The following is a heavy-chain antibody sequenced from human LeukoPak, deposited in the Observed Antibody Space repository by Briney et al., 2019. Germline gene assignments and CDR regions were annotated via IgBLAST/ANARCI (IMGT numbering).Heavy chain of an antibody. V-gene: IGHV3-21*01. Sequence: GGSLRLSCAASGFTFSSYSMNWVRQAPGKGLEWVSSISSSSSYIYYADSVKGRFTISRDSAKNSLYLQMNSLRAEDTAVYYCARGIRIQLLYYFDYWGQGTLVTVSS. CDR2: ISSSSSYI. J-gene: IGHJ4*02. CDR3: ARGIRIQLLYYFDY. CDR1: GFTFSSYS. D-gene: IGHD5-18*01.